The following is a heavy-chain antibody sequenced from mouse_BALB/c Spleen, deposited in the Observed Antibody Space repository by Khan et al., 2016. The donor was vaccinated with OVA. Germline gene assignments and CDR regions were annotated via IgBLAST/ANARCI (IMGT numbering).Heavy chain of an antibody. CDR1: GYTFTSYW. CDR3: ARIKKIVATYFDY. V-gene: IGHV1S81*02. Sequence: VQLQQSGAELVKARASVKMSCKASGYTFTSYWMHWVKQRLGQGLEWFAETNPTNGRTYYNEKFKSKATLTVDKSSSTAYMLLSGPTFEDSAVYDCARIKKIVATYFDYWGQGTTLTVSS. CDR2: TNPTNGRT. D-gene: IGHD1-1*01. J-gene: IGHJ2*01.